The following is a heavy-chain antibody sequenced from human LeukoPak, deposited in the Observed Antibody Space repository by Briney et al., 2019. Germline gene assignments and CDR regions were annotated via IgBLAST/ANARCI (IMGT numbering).Heavy chain of an antibody. CDR3: AKDRVGASPHNAFDI. D-gene: IGHD1-26*01. Sequence: GGSLRLSCAAFGFIFSSYDMSWVRQAPGKGLEWVSGISGSGGSTYYADSVKGRFTISRDNSKNTLYLQMNSLRAEDTAVYYCAKDRVGASPHNAFDIWGQGTMVTVSS. CDR2: ISGSGGST. V-gene: IGHV3-23*01. CDR1: GFIFSSYD. J-gene: IGHJ3*02.